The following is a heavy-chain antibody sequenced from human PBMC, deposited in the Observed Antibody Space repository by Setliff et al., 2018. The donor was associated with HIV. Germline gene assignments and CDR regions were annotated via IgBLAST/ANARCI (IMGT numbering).Heavy chain of an antibody. CDR3: AREYYDFWSGYSDAFHI. V-gene: IGHV1-18*01. D-gene: IGHD3-3*01. CDR1: GYAFTSYG. J-gene: IGHJ3*02. CDR2: ISAYNGNT. Sequence: ASVKVSCKASGYAFTSYGISWVRQAPGQGLEWMGWISAYNGNTNYAQTLQGRVTMTTDTSTSTAYMELRSLRSDDTAVYYCAREYYDFWSGYSDAFHIWGQGTMVTVSS.